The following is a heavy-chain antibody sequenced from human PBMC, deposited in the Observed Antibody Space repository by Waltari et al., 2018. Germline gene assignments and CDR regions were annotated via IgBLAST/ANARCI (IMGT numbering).Heavy chain of an antibody. D-gene: IGHD1-26*01. V-gene: IGHV4-34*01. CDR1: GGSFSGYY. CDR2: INHSGST. Sequence: QVQLQQWGAGLLKPSETLSLTCAGYGGSFSGYYWTWIRQPPGKGLEWIGEINHSGSTNYNPSLKSRVTISVDTSKNQFFLNLTSVTAADTAVYYCAMEPLVGATNYFDYWGQGSLVTVSS. J-gene: IGHJ4*02. CDR3: AMEPLVGATNYFDY.